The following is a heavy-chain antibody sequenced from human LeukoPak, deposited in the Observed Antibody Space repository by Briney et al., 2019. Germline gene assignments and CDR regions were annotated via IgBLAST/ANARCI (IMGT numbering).Heavy chain of an antibody. D-gene: IGHD4-11*01. Sequence: PSETLSLTCTVSGGSINSYYWSWIRQPPGKGLEWIGYIYYSGSTNYNPSLKSRVTISVDTSKNQFSLKLSSVTAADTAVYYCARATFDYSDSWFDPWGQGTLVTVSS. J-gene: IGHJ5*02. V-gene: IGHV4-59*01. CDR1: GGSINSYY. CDR2: IYYSGST. CDR3: ARATFDYSDSWFDP.